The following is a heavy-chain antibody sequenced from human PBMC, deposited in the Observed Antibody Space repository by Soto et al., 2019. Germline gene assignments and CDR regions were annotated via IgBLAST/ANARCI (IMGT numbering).Heavy chain of an antibody. CDR2: ISGSGGST. CDR3: AKYSVHLVPPFDY. CDR1: GFSFSSYA. Sequence: PGGSLRLSCAACGFSFSSYAMSWVRQAPGKGLEWVSAISGSGGSTYYADSVKGRFTISRDNSKNTLYLQMNSLRAEDTAVYYCAKYSVHLVPPFDYWGQGTLVTVSS. V-gene: IGHV3-23*01. J-gene: IGHJ4*02. D-gene: IGHD2-15*01.